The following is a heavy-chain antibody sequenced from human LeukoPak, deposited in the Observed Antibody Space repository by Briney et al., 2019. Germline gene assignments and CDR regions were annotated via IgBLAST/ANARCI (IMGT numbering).Heavy chain of an antibody. CDR3: ARELWQQWLPFDY. D-gene: IGHD6-19*01. J-gene: IGHJ4*02. CDR2: TYYRSKWYN. CDR1: GDSVSSNSAA. V-gene: IGHV6-1*01. Sequence: SQTLSLTCAITGDSVSSNSAALNWIRQSPSRGLEWLVRTYYRSKWYNDYAVSVKSRITINPDTSKNQFSLQLNSVTPEDTAVYYCARELWQQWLPFDYWGQGTLVTVSS.